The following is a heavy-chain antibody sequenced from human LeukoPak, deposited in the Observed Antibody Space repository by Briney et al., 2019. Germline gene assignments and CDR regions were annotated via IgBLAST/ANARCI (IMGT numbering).Heavy chain of an antibody. J-gene: IGHJ4*02. CDR1: GFTFSSYA. CDR3: SLSMVRGVIVY. Sequence: GGSLRLSCAASGFTFSSYAMSWVRQAPGKGLEWVSAISGSGGSTYYADSVKGRFTISRDNPKNTLYLQMNSLRAEDTAVYYCSLSMVRGVIVYRGQGTLVTVSS. CDR2: ISGSGGST. D-gene: IGHD3-10*01. V-gene: IGHV3-23*01.